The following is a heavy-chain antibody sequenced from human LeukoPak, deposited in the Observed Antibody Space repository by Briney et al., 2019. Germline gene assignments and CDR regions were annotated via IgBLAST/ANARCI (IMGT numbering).Heavy chain of an antibody. CDR3: ARDKGYSNSKNWFDP. CDR1: GFTFSSYS. Sequence: PGGSLRLSCAASGFTFSSYSMNWVRQAPGKGLEWVSSISSSSSYIYYADSVKGRFTISRDNAKNSLYLQMNSLRAEDTAVYYCARDKGYSNSKNWFDPWGQGTLVTVSS. CDR2: ISSSSSYI. V-gene: IGHV3-21*01. D-gene: IGHD4-11*01. J-gene: IGHJ5*02.